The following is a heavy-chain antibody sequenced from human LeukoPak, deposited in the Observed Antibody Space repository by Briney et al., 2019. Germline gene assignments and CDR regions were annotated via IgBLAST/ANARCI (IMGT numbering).Heavy chain of an antibody. J-gene: IGHJ4*02. CDR3: ARTDYYDSSPVGPFDY. Sequence: SVKVSCKASGGTFSSYAISWVRQAPGQGLEWMGGIIPIFGTANYAQKFQGRVTITADESTSTAYMELSSVRSGDTAVYYCARTDYYDSSPVGPFDYWGQGTLVTVSS. CDR1: GGTFSSYA. D-gene: IGHD3-22*01. CDR2: IIPIFGTA. V-gene: IGHV1-69*13.